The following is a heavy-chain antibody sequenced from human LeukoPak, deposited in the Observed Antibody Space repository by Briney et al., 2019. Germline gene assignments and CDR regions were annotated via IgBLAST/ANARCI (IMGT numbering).Heavy chain of an antibody. Sequence: GGSLRLSCAASGFTFSDYYMSWIRQAPGKGLEWVSYISSSGSTIYYADSVKGRFTISRDNSKNTLYLQMNSLRAEDTAVYYCAKDPDCTSGVCYTFFDYWGQGTLVTVSS. D-gene: IGHD2-8*01. J-gene: IGHJ4*02. CDR1: GFTFSDYY. CDR2: ISSSGSTI. V-gene: IGHV3-11*01. CDR3: AKDPDCTSGVCYTFFDY.